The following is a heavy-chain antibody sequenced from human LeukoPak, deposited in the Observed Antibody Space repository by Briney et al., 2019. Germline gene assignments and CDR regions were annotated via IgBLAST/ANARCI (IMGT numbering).Heavy chain of an antibody. V-gene: IGHV3-43*01. D-gene: IGHD5-18*01. CDR2: AGWAGGTT. CDR3: AKELDTMFFDY. CDR1: GFNFDRYT. J-gene: IGHJ4*02. Sequence: GGSLRLSCATSGFNFDRYTIHWVRQAPGKGLEWVSPAGWAGGTTYYSDSVRGRFTISRDSGKNSVYLQMNSLTTDDTAFYFCAKELDTMFFDYWGQGALVTVSS.